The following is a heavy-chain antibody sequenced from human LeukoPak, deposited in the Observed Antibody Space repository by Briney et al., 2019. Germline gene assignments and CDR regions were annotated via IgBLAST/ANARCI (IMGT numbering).Heavy chain of an antibody. CDR2: IDYSGST. CDR1: GGSISSSNYY. D-gene: IGHD3-10*01. CDR3: ARQHGSGSYLFDY. V-gene: IGHV4-39*01. J-gene: IGHJ4*02. Sequence: PSETLSLTCSVSGGSISSSNYYWGWVRQPPGKGLEWIGTIDYSGSTYYNPSLKSRVTISVDTSKNQFSLKLSSVTAADTAVYYCARQHGSGSYLFDYWGQRTLVTVSS.